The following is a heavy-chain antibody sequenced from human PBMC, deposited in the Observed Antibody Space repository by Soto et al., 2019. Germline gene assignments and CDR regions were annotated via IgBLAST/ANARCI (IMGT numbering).Heavy chain of an antibody. CDR2: INAGNGNT. D-gene: IGHD6-13*01. CDR3: ARKVAADGYYFDY. Sequence: QVPLVQSGAEVKKPGASVKVSCKASGYTFTSYAMHWVRQAPGQRLEWMGWINAGNGNTKYSQKFQGRVTITRDTSASTAYMELSILRSEDTAVYYCARKVAADGYYFDYWGQGTLVTVSS. CDR1: GYTFTSYA. J-gene: IGHJ4*02. V-gene: IGHV1-3*01.